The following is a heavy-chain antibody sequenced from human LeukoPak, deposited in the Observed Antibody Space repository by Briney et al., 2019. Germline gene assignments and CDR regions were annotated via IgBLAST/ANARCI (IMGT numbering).Heavy chain of an antibody. CDR1: GFTFSSYW. V-gene: IGHV3-48*04. CDR3: AVSPRTPVSA. D-gene: IGHD5/OR15-5a*01. CDR2: INNYGGGM. Sequence: GGSLRLSCAASGFTFSSYWMSWVRQAPGKGLEWISGINNYGGGMTYADSVKGRFTISRDNAKNSVYLQMNNLRSEDTAMYHCAVSPRTPVSAWGQGTLVTVSS. J-gene: IGHJ1*01.